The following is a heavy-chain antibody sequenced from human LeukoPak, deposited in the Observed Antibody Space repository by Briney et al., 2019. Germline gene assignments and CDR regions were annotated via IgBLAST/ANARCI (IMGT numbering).Heavy chain of an antibody. CDR1: GGSISSYY. D-gene: IGHD6-19*01. CDR2: IYTSGST. CDR3: ARGGAVDHSPDAFDI. Sequence: SETLSLTCTVSGGSISSYYWSWIRQPAGKGLEWIGRIYTSGSTNYNPSLKSRVTMSVDTSKNQFSLKLSSVTAADTAVYYCARGGAVDHSPDAFDIWGQGTMVTVSS. J-gene: IGHJ3*02. V-gene: IGHV4-4*07.